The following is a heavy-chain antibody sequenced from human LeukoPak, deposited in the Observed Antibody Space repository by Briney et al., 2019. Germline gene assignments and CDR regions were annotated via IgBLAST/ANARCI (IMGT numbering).Heavy chain of an antibody. CDR2: ISSSSSYI. Sequence: GGSLRLSCEASGFTFSSYSMNWVRQAPGKGLEWVSSISSSSSYIYYADSVKGRFTISRDNAKNSLYLQMNSLRAEDTAVYYCASLSSSWYRGWGQGTLVTVSS. J-gene: IGHJ4*02. CDR1: GFTFSSYS. CDR3: ASLSSSWYRG. D-gene: IGHD6-13*01. V-gene: IGHV3-21*01.